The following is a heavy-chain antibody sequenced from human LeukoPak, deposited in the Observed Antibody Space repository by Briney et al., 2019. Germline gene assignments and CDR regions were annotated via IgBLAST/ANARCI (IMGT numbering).Heavy chain of an antibody. CDR2: INTDGSST. J-gene: IGHJ4*02. CDR1: GFTFSSYW. Sequence: GGSLRLSCAASGFTFSSYWMHWVRQAPGKGLVWVSRINTDGSSTSYADSVKGRFTISRDNSKNTLHLQMNSLRAEDTAVYYCARRYCSSTSCPVDYWGQGTLVTVSS. D-gene: IGHD2-2*01. V-gene: IGHV3-74*01. CDR3: ARRYCSSTSCPVDY.